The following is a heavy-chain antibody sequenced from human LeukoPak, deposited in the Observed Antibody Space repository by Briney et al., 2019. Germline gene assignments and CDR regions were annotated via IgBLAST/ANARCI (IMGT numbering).Heavy chain of an antibody. D-gene: IGHD4-17*01. V-gene: IGHV3-30*04. J-gene: IGHJ4*02. CDR3: SRDSYDYGDYGNSFDY. CDR2: MSYYEYYQ. Sequence: PGRSLTLTCTASGFTFTNYAIHWVRQPQAKGLDRVAVMSYYEYYQCSADSVKGRFSISRDNVKNTLYLQMNSLTPEDTAVYYCSRDSYDYGDYGNSFDYWGQGTLVTVS. CDR1: GFTFTNYA.